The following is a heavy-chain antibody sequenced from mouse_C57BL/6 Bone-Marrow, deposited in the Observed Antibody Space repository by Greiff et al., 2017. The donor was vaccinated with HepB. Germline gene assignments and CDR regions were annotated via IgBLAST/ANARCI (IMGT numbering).Heavy chain of an antibody. CDR1: GYTFTDYE. D-gene: IGHD2-2*01. V-gene: IGHV1-15*01. CDR2: IDPETGGT. Sequence: VQLQQSGAELVRPGASVTLSCKASGYTFTDYEMHWVKQTPVHGLEWIGAIDPETGGTAYNQKFKGKAILTADKSSSTAYMELRSLTSEDSAVYYCTKGTMVTTYDVWGTGTTVTVSS. J-gene: IGHJ1*03. CDR3: TKGTMVTTYDV.